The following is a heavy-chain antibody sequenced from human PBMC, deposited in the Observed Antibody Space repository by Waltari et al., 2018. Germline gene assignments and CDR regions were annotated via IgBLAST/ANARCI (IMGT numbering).Heavy chain of an antibody. D-gene: IGHD5-12*01. J-gene: IGHJ4*02. Sequence: EVQLVESGGDLVQPGGSLRLSCAASGFAFSSYWMHWVRQTPGKGLVWVSRIYTGASDTYYAGSVKGRFTISRDNAKNTLYLQMNSLRVEDTAVYYCTRGGVGYGNFEYWGLGTLVTVSS. V-gene: IGHV3-74*01. CDR1: GFAFSSYW. CDR3: TRGGVGYGNFEY. CDR2: IYTGASDT.